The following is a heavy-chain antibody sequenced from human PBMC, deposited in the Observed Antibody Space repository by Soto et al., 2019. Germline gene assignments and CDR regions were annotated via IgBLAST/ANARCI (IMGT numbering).Heavy chain of an antibody. CDR2: ISAYNGDT. V-gene: IGHV1-18*01. D-gene: IGHD5-18*01. J-gene: IGHJ4*02. CDR3: ARVPVLSYGALYYFDY. CDR1: GGTFSSYA. Sequence: ASVKVSCKASGGTFSSYAISWVRQAPGQGLEWMGWISAYNGDTNYAQKLQGRVTMTTDTSTSTAYMELRSLRSDDTAVYYCARVPVLSYGALYYFDYWGQGTLVTVSS.